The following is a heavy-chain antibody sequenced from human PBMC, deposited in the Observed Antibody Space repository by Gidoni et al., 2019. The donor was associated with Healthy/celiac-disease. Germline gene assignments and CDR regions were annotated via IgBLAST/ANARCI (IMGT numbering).Heavy chain of an antibody. D-gene: IGHD3-22*01. J-gene: IGHJ5*02. Sequence: QVQLVQSGAEVKKPGSSVKVSCKASGGTFSSYAISWVRQAPGQGLEWMGGIIPIFGTANYAQKFQGRVTITADESTSTAYMELSSLRSEDTAVYYCARLQGEYYDSSGYLPNWFDPWGQGTLVTVSS. CDR3: ARLQGEYYDSSGYLPNWFDP. V-gene: IGHV1-69*01. CDR2: IIPIFGTA. CDR1: GGTFSSYA.